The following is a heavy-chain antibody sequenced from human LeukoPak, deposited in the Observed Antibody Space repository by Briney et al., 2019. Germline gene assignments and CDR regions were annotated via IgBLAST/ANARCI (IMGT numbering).Heavy chain of an antibody. CDR1: GFTFSSYS. J-gene: IGHJ4*02. CDR2: ISSSSSYI. CDR3: ARGGGNEVADY. D-gene: IGHD1-1*01. Sequence: GGSLRLSCAASGFTFSSYSMNWVRQAPGKGLEWVSSISSSSSYIYYADSVKGRFTISRDNAKNSLYLQMNSLGAEDTAVYYCARGGGNEVADYWGQGTLVTVSS. V-gene: IGHV3-21*01.